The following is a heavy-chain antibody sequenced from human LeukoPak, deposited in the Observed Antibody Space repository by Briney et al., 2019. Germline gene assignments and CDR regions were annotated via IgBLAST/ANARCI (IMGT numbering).Heavy chain of an antibody. CDR1: GGSISSYY. J-gene: IGHJ6*02. D-gene: IGHD3-9*01. CDR2: IYYSGST. CDR3: ARDYDILSSDGMDV. Sequence: PSETLSLTCTVSGGSISSYYWSWIRQHPGKGLEWIGYIYYSGSTYYNPSLKSRVTISVDTSKNQFSLKLSSVTAADTAVYYCARDYDILSSDGMDVWGQGTTVTVSS. V-gene: IGHV4-59*06.